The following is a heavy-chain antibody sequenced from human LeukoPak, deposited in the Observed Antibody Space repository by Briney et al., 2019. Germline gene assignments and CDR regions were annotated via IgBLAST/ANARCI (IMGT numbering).Heavy chain of an antibody. D-gene: IGHD5-12*01. V-gene: IGHV4-34*01. CDR1: GGSFSGYY. CDR3: ALTRGYSGYGYDY. CDR2: INHSGST. Sequence: SETLSLTCAVYGGSFSGYYWSWIRQPPGKGLEWIGEINHSGSTNYNPSLKSRVTISVDTSKNQFSLKLSSVTAADMAVYYCALTRGYSGYGYDYWGQGTLVTVSS. J-gene: IGHJ4*02.